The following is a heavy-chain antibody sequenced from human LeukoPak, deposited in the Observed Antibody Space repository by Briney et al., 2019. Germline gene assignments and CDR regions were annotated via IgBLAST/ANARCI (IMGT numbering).Heavy chain of an antibody. D-gene: IGHD6-13*01. CDR1: GYTFTSYY. J-gene: IGHJ5*02. V-gene: IGHV1-46*01. CDR3: AATGGYSSSWYRSTRNNWFDP. CDR2: INPSGGST. Sequence: SVKVSCKASGYTFTSYYMHWVRQAPGQGLEWMGIINPSGGSTSYAQKLQGRVTMTRDTSTSTVYMELSSLRSEDTAVYYCAATGGYSSSWYRSTRNNWFDPWGQGTLVTVSS.